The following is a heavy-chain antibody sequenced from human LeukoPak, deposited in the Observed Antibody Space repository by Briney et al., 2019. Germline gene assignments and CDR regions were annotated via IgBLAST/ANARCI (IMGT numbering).Heavy chain of an antibody. J-gene: IGHJ4*02. CDR3: ARDGDYVWGSYRYCDY. Sequence: GGSLRLSCAASGFTFSDYYMSWIRQAPGKGLEWVSYISSSGSTIYYADSVKGRFTISRDNAKNSLYLQMNSLRAEDTAVYYCARDGDYVWGSYRYCDYWGQGTLVTVSS. CDR1: GFTFSDYY. V-gene: IGHV3-11*04. D-gene: IGHD3-16*02. CDR2: ISSSGSTI.